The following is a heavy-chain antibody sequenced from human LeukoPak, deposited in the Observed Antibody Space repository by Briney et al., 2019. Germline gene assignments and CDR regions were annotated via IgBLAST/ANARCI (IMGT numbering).Heavy chain of an antibody. J-gene: IGHJ6*03. V-gene: IGHV3-53*05. CDR1: GFTVSSNY. D-gene: IGHD3-10*01. Sequence: GGSLRLSCAASGFTVSSNYMSWVRQAPGKGLEWVSVIYSGGSTYYADSVKGRFTISRDNSKNTLYLQMNSLRAEDTAVYYCAKDEEGYYGSGSYYMDVWGKGTTVTISS. CDR3: AKDEEGYYGSGSYYMDV. CDR2: IYSGGST.